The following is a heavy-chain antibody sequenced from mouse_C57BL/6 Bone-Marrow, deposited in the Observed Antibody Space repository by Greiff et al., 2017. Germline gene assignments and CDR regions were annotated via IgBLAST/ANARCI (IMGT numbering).Heavy chain of an antibody. D-gene: IGHD1-1*01. CDR1: GYTFTSYW. CDR3: AREGYCGSRPFAD. Sequence: QVQLQQPGAELVKPGASVKLSCKASGYTFTSYWMHWVKQRPGQGLEWIGMIHPNSGSTNYNEKFKSKATLTVDKSYRTAYRQLSSLNSEDSAVYYCAREGYCGSRPFADWGQGTLVTVSS. V-gene: IGHV1-64*01. J-gene: IGHJ3*01. CDR2: IHPNSGST.